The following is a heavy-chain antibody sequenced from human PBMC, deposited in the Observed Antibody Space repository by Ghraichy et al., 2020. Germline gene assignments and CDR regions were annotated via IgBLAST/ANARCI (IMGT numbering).Heavy chain of an antibody. D-gene: IGHD2/OR15-2a*01. V-gene: IGHV3-7*03. J-gene: IGHJ6*02. CDR2: IKQDGSEK. CDR3: ARVKSAWYGMDV. CDR1: GFTFSSYW. Sequence: GGSLRLSCVVSGFTFSSYWMSWVRQAPGKGLEWVANIKQDGSEKYYVDSVKGRFTISRDNAKNSLYLQMNSLRAEDTAVYYCARVKSAWYGMDVWGRGTTVTVSS.